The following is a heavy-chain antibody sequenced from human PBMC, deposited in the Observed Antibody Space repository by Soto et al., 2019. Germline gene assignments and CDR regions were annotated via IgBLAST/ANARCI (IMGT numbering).Heavy chain of an antibody. V-gene: IGHV4-38-2*02. CDR2: IYPSVSS. Sequence: SETLSLTCSVSGFAISRGYYWSWVRQPPGKGLEWIGSIYPSVSSYHNPSLATRLRLSIDTSKNQFTLNLTSVTAADTALYFCAREKVGTTSFDNWGQGIQVTVSS. CDR3: AREKVGTTSFDN. J-gene: IGHJ4*02. CDR1: GFAISRGYY. D-gene: IGHD1-1*01.